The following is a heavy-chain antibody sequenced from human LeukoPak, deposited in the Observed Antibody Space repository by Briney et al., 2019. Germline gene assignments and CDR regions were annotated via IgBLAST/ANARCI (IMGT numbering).Heavy chain of an antibody. V-gene: IGHV3-21*04. CDR2: ISSSSSYI. D-gene: IGHD2-2*01. CDR3: AKSVVPAAAPFDY. J-gene: IGHJ4*02. CDR1: GFTFSSYS. Sequence: GGSLRLSCAASGFTFSSYSMNWVRQAPGKGLEWVSSISSSSSYIYYADSVKGRFTISRDNAKNSLYLQMNSLRAEDTAVYYCAKSVVPAAAPFDYWGQGTLVTVSS.